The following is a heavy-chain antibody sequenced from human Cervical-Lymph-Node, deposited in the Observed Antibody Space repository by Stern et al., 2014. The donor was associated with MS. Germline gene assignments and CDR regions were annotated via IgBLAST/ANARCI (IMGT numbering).Heavy chain of an antibody. V-gene: IGHV3-30*03. D-gene: IGHD2-8*01. J-gene: IGHJ4*02. Sequence: DQLVESGGAVVQPGRSLRLSCAASGFTFSSYGMHWVLQAPGKGLEWVTVISYDGNHKYYAASVKGRFTISRDNSKNTLHLQMNSVTPDDTAIYYCARDYEDTSMLFDHWGQGTLVTVSS. CDR2: ISYDGNHK. CDR3: ARDYEDTSMLFDH. CDR1: GFTFSSYG.